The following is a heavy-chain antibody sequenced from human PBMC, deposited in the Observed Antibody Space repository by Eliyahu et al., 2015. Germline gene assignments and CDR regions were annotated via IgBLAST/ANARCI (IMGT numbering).Heavy chain of an antibody. J-gene: IGHJ3*02. V-gene: IGHV3-23*01. CDR2: FSAFNGGGGGT. CDR1: GFXFRPSA. Sequence: EVQLLESGGGLVQPGVSLRLXCAASGFXFRPSAMGWVRRTPRKGLEGXSVFSAFNGGGGGTFYPDSLKGRFTISRDNSKSTLYLQMNSLRAEDTAVYYCARWSPRLDAFDIWGQGTTVTVSS. CDR3: ARWSPRLDAFDI. D-gene: IGHD2-15*01.